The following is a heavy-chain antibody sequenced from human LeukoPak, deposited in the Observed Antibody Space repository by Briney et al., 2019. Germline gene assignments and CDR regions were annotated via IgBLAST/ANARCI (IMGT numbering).Heavy chain of an antibody. D-gene: IGHD3-22*01. J-gene: IGHJ4*02. CDR2: IHNNGDT. CDR3: GRWGYFDSGNYFAVDY. V-gene: IGHV4-59*01. CDR1: DDSIRSYY. Sequence: SETLSLTCTVSDDSIRSYYWNWIRQAPGKALEWIGHIHNNGDTAYNFSLKSRVTISMDTSKNQFSLKLSSVTAADTAVYYCGRWGYFDSGNYFAVDYWGQGTVVTVSS.